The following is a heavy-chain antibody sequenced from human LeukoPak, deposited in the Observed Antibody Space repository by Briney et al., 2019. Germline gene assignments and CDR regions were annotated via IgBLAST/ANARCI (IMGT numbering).Heavy chain of an antibody. CDR2: ISAYNGNT. CDR3: ARDVGDFWSGYYEAGFDY. V-gene: IGHV1-18*04. CDR1: GYTFTGYY. J-gene: IGHJ4*02. D-gene: IGHD3-3*01. Sequence: ASVKVSCKASGYTFTGYYMHWVRQAPGQGLEWMGWISAYNGNTNYAQKLQGRVTMTTDTSTSTAYMELRSLRSDDTAVYYCARDVGDFWSGYYEAGFDYWGQGTLVTVSS.